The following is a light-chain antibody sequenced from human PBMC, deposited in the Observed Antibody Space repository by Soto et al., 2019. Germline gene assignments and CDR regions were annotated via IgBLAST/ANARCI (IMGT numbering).Light chain of an antibody. J-gene: IGLJ1*01. CDR1: SSDVGGYNF. CDR3: SSYTTSSTVV. CDR2: EVS. Sequence: QSALTQPASVFGSPGQSITISCTGTSSDVGGYNFVSWYQQHPGKAPKLMIYEVSNRPSGVSHRFSGSKSGNTASLTISGLQPEDEADYYCSSYTTSSTVVFGTGTKVTVL. V-gene: IGLV2-14*03.